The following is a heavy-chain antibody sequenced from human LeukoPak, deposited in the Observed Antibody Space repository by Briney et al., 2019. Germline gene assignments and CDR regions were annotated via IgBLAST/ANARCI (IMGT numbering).Heavy chain of an antibody. Sequence: PSETLSLTCTVSGGSISSSSYYWGWIRQPPGKGLEWIGSIYYSGSTYYNPSLKSRVTISVDTSKNQFSLKLSSVTAADTAVYYCARHCSASSSWDNWFDPWGQGTLVTVSS. CDR2: IYYSGST. V-gene: IGHV4-39*01. CDR3: ARHCSASSSWDNWFDP. J-gene: IGHJ5*02. CDR1: GGSISSSSYY. D-gene: IGHD6-13*01.